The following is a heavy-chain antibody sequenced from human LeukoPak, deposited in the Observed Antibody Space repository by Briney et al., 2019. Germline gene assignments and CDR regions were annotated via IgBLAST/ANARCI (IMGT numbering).Heavy chain of an antibody. CDR1: GFTFSSYW. D-gene: IGHD3-10*01. J-gene: IGHJ2*01. V-gene: IGHV3-74*01. Sequence: GGSLRLSCAASGFTFSSYWMHWVRQAPGKGLVWVSRINSDGSSTTYADSVKGRFTISRDNAKNTLYLQMNSLRAEDTAVYYCARGARGSGTASDYWGRGTLVTVSS. CDR2: INSDGSST. CDR3: ARGARGSGTASDY.